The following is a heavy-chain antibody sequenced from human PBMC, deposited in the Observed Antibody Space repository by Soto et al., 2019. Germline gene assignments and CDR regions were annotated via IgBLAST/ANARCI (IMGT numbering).Heavy chain of an antibody. J-gene: IGHJ4*02. CDR2: ISRSSSYT. V-gene: IGHV3-11*06. Sequence: GGSLRLSCAASGFTFYDYYMTWIRQAPGKGLEWVSYISRSSSYTNYAESVKGRFIISRDNARNSLYLEMNSLSAEDTAVYYCARESEDLTSNFDYWGQGTLVTVSS. CDR1: GFTFYDYY. CDR3: ARESEDLTSNFDY.